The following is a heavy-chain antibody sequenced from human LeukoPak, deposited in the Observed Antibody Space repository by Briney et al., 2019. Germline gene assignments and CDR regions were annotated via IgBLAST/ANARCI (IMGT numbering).Heavy chain of an antibody. CDR3: ARGENWNYD. Sequence: SETLSLTCAVYGGSFSGYYWSWIRQPPGKGLEWIGEINHSGSTNYNPSLKSRVTISVDTSKNQFSLKPSSVTAADTAVYYCARGENWNYDWGQGTLVTVSS. CDR2: INHSGST. V-gene: IGHV4-34*01. J-gene: IGHJ4*02. CDR1: GGSFSGYY. D-gene: IGHD1-7*01.